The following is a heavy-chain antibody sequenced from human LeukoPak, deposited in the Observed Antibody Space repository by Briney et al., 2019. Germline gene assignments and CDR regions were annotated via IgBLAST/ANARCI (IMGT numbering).Heavy chain of an antibody. CDR1: GGSISSYY. D-gene: IGHD6-19*01. CDR2: IYYSGST. Sequence: SETLSLTCTVSGGSISSYYWSWIRQPPGKGLEWIGYIYYSGSTNYNPSLKSRVTIPVDTSKNQFSLKLSSVTAADTAVYYCARDPSGWYYFDYWGQGTLVTVSS. J-gene: IGHJ4*02. V-gene: IGHV4-59*01. CDR3: ARDPSGWYYFDY.